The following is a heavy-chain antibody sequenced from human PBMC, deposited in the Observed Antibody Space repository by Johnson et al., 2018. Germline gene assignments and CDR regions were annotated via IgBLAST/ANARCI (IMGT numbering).Heavy chain of an antibody. V-gene: IGHV3-15*07. J-gene: IGHJ3*01. CDR1: GFNFINAW. CDR2: IKSRSDGGTT. D-gene: IGHD1-26*01. CDR3: TTAQRELDALDV. Sequence: VQLVQSGGGLVEPEGSXRLSCTVSGFNFINAWMNWVRQAPGKGLEWVGRIKSRSDGGTTDYAAPGKGRFTISIDDSKNMVHLKMNRLKIEDAAVYFCTTAQRELDALDVWGQGTMVTVSS.